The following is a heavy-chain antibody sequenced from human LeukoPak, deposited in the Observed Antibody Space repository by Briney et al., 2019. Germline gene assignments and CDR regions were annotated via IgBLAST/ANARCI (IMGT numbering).Heavy chain of an antibody. J-gene: IGHJ3*02. CDR1: GGSISSYY. Sequence: SETLSLTCTVSGGSISSYYWSWIRQHPGKGLEWIGYIYYSGSTYYNPSLKSRVTISVDTSKNQFSLKLSSVTAADTAVYYCARRQVGARAFDIWGQGTMVTVSS. CDR2: IYYSGST. V-gene: IGHV4-59*08. CDR3: ARRQVGARAFDI. D-gene: IGHD1-26*01.